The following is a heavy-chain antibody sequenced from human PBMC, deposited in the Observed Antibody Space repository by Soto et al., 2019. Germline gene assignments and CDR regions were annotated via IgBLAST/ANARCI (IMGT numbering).Heavy chain of an antibody. Sequence: QVQLVESGGGVVQPGRSLRLSCAASGFTFSSYGMHWVRQAPGKGLEWVAVISYDGSNKYYADSVKGRFTISRDNSKNTLYLQMNSLRAEATAVYSCARSPYSVSYLAYFDYWGQGTLVTVSS. V-gene: IGHV3-30*03. CDR1: GFTFSSYG. D-gene: IGHD1-26*01. J-gene: IGHJ4*02. CDR2: ISYDGSNK. CDR3: ARSPYSVSYLAYFDY.